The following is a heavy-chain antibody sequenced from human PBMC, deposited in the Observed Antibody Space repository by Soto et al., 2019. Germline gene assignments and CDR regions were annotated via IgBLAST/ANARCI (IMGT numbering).Heavy chain of an antibody. V-gene: IGHV3-23*01. Sequence: GGSLKLSCEINRFTFNSYFMNWVPKAPDKGLEWVSTIGIGGDTYYADSVKGRFTISRDNSKNTLFLQMNSLRAEDTALYFCAKDGTTAGIHYYGMDVWGQGT. CDR1: RFTFNSYF. J-gene: IGHJ6*02. CDR3: AKDGTTAGIHYYGMDV. CDR2: IGIGGDT. D-gene: IGHD2-2*02.